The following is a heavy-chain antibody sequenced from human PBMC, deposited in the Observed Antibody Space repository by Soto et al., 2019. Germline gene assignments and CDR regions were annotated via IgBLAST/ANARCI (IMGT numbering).Heavy chain of an antibody. CDR1: GASITSSNW. V-gene: IGHV4-4*02. Sequence: QVQLQESGPGLVKPSGTLSLTCDVFGASITSSNWWSWVRQSPGGGLEWIGEVFHGGSTNYNPSLKSRVTVSVDKSKNQFALILTSLTAADAAVYYCARDRRNFGDPFDTWGQGIRVTVSS. CDR3: ARDRRNFGDPFDT. CDR2: VFHGGST. J-gene: IGHJ4*02. D-gene: IGHD4-17*01.